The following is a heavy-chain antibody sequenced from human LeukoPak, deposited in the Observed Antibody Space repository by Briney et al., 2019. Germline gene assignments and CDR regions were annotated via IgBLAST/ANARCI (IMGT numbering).Heavy chain of an antibody. Sequence: PGGSLRLSCAASGFTFSDYYMNWIRQAPGKGLEWFSYISSSGGTIYYADSVKGRFTISRDDAKNSLYLQMNSLRAEGTAVYYCAGYSSGWFGAFHIWGQGTMVTVSS. J-gene: IGHJ3*02. CDR1: GFTFSDYY. V-gene: IGHV3-11*04. CDR2: ISSSGGTI. CDR3: AGYSSGWFGAFHI. D-gene: IGHD6-19*01.